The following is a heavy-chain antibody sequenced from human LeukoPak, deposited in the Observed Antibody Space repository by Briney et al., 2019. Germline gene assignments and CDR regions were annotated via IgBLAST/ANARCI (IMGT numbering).Heavy chain of an antibody. D-gene: IGHD3-16*01. CDR1: GFAVSNNY. V-gene: IGHV3-7*01. CDR2: IKEDGTRK. J-gene: IGHJ4*02. CDR3: VAWGSLVV. Sequence: GGSLRLSCAASGFAVSNNYMTWVRQAPGKGLDWVAHIKEDGTRKYYVDSVRGRFTISRDNAKNSLFLQMNSLRVEDTAVFYCVAWGSLVVWGQGTLVTVSS.